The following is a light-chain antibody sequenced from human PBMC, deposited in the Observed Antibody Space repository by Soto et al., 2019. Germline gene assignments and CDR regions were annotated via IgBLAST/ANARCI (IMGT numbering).Light chain of an antibody. CDR3: QHHNSYSQT. Sequence: DIQMTQSPPTLSASVGDTVTITCRASQSIRHYLAWYQQMPGKAPKLLIYGASTLQSGVPSRFSGSGSGTEFTLTISSLQPDEFGTYFCQHHNSYSQTFGQGNKVDIK. V-gene: IGKV1-5*01. CDR1: QSIRHY. CDR2: GAS. J-gene: IGKJ1*01.